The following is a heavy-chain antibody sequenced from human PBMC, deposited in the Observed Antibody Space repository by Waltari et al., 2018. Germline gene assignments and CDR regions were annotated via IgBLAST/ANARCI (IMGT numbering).Heavy chain of an antibody. CDR1: GGSISSSNW. CDR2: IYHSGST. V-gene: IGHV4-4*02. J-gene: IGHJ4*02. D-gene: IGHD6-19*01. CDR3: AGGRSIAVANPFDY. Sequence: QVQLQESGPGLVKPSGTLSLTCAVSGGSISSSNWWSWVRQPPGKGLEWIGEIYHSGSTNYNPSLKSLVTISVDKSKNQFSLKLSSVTAADTAVYYCAGGRSIAVANPFDYWGQGTLVTVSS.